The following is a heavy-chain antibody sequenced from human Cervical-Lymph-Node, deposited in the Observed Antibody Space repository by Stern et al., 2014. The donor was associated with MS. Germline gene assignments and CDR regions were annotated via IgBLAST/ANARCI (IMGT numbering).Heavy chain of an antibody. V-gene: IGHV1-2*02. D-gene: IGHD6-13*01. CDR2: INPNNGNT. CDR3: ARGDGSSWFPY. CDR1: GYTFTHNY. J-gene: IGHJ4*02. Sequence: VQLVESGAEVRESGDSVKVSCKTSGYTFTHNYIHWVRQAPGQGLEWLGWINPNNGNTKNTQKFQGRVTMTRDTSISTLYMELNRLTSDDTAVYYCARGDGSSWFPYWGQGTLVTVSS.